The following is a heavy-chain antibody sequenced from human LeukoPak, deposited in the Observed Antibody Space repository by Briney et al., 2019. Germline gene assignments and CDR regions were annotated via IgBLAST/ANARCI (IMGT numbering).Heavy chain of an antibody. CDR2: IYYNGVT. D-gene: IGHD6-13*01. V-gene: IGHV4-59*01. CDR1: GGSITDYF. J-gene: IGHJ5*02. CDR3: AREDSSSWSGLGFDP. Sequence: PSETLSLTCSVSGGSITDYFWTWIRQPPGKGLEWIGYIYYNGVTNYNPSLKSRVTISIDTSKSQFSLKLRSVTAADTAVYYCAREDSSSWSGLGFDPWGQGTLVTVSS.